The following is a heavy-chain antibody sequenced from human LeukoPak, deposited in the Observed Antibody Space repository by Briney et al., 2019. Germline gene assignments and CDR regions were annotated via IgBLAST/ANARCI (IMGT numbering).Heavy chain of an antibody. CDR2: IGIDSGNT. CDR3: ARDHNYAFDN. Sequence: GGSLRLSCTASGFPFIEYSMNWVRQAPGKGLEWISYIGIDSGNTKYADSVRGRFTISADKAKNSMYLQMNSLRVEDTAVYYCARDHNYAFDNWGQGTLVSVAS. V-gene: IGHV3-48*01. D-gene: IGHD1-1*01. J-gene: IGHJ4*02. CDR1: GFPFIEYS.